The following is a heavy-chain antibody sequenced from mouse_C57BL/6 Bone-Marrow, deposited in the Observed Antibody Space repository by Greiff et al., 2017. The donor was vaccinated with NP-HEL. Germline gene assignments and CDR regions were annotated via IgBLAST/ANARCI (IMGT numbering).Heavy chain of an antibody. J-gene: IGHJ1*03. Sequence: EVKLMESGPGMVKPSQSLSLTCTVTGYSITSGYDWHWIRHFPGNKLEWMGYISYSGSTNYNPSLKSRISITHDTSKNHFFLKLNSVTTEDTATYYCARETTVVATWYFDVWGTGTTVTVSS. CDR3: ARETTVVATWYFDV. V-gene: IGHV3-1*01. CDR1: GYSITSGYD. CDR2: ISYSGST. D-gene: IGHD1-1*01.